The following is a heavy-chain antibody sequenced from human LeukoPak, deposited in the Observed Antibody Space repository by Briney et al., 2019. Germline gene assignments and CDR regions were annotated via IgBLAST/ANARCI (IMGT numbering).Heavy chain of an antibody. CDR1: GLTLRNYW. CDR3: ATQDYSTFDY. Sequence: GGSLRLSCAASGLTLRNYWMAWGREAPGKGLQRKQNIKGDDSVTDDVDSVKGRFTISRDNARNSIYLQMKSLSAEDTSFYYSATQDYSTFDYWGRGILVSVSS. V-gene: IGHV3-7*01. D-gene: IGHD4-11*01. CDR2: IKGDDSVT. J-gene: IGHJ4*02.